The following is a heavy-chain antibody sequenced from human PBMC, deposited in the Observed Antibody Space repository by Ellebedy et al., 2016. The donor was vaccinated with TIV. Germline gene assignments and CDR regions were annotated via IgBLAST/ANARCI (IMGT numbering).Heavy chain of an antibody. D-gene: IGHD2-21*01. V-gene: IGHV3-74*01. J-gene: IGHJ5*02. CDR1: GFTFSNYW. Sequence: PGGSLRLSCAASGFTFSNYWMHWVRQAPGKGLVWVSRIYNDGSSTSYADSVEGRFTISRDNPKNTVYLQMNSLRAEDTAVYYCARGGLSCDPWGQGTPVTVSS. CDR2: IYNDGSST. CDR3: ARGGLSCDP.